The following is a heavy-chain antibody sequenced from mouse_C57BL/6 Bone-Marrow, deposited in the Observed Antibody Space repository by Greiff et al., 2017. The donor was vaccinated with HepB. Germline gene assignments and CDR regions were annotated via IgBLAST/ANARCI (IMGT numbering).Heavy chain of an antibody. D-gene: IGHD1-1*01. Sequence: EVQRVESGGGLVQPGGSLKLSCAASGFTFSDYYMYWVRQTPEKRLEWVAYISNGGGSTYYPDTVKGRFTISRDNAKNTLYLQMSRLKSEDTAMYYCARHGDYYGFDYWGQGTTLTVSS. CDR1: GFTFSDYY. CDR3: ARHGDYYGFDY. CDR2: ISNGGGST. J-gene: IGHJ2*01. V-gene: IGHV5-12*01.